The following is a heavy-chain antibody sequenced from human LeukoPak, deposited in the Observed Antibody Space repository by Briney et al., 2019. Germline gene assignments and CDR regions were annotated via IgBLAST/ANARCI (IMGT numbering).Heavy chain of an antibody. CDR3: AKDHYGPYYFDY. V-gene: IGHV3-23*01. Sequence: GSLRLSCAASGFTFSSYAMSWVRQAPGKGLEWVSATSGSGGSTYYADSVKGRFTISRDNSKNTLYLQMNSLRAEDTAVYYCAKDHYGPYYFDYWGQGTLVTVSS. CDR1: GFTFSSYA. J-gene: IGHJ4*02. D-gene: IGHD3-10*01. CDR2: TSGSGGST.